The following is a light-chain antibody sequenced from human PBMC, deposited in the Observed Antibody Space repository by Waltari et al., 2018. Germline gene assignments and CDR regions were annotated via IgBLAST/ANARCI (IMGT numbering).Light chain of an antibody. V-gene: IGLV3-25*03. J-gene: IGLJ2*01. CDR1: ALPKQY. CDR3: LSSDSSGYIGV. Sequence: SYELTQPPSVSVSPGQTARISCSGDALPKQYTYWYRQKPGQAPVLVIFKDTGRPSGIPGRFSGSSSGTTVTLTISGVQAEDEADYYCLSSDSSGYIGVFGGGTKLTVL. CDR2: KDT.